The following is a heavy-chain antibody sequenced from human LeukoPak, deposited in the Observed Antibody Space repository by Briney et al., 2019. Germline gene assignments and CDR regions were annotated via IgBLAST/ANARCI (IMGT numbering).Heavy chain of an antibody. CDR2: INHSGST. CDR3: ARTSGSFDY. D-gene: IGHD3-3*01. Sequence: SETLSLTCAVYGGSFSGYYWSWIRQPPGKGLEWIGEINHSGSTNYNPSLKSRVTISVDTSKNQFSLKLSSVTTADTAVYYCARTSGSFDYWGQGTLVTVSS. V-gene: IGHV4-34*01. J-gene: IGHJ4*02. CDR1: GGSFSGYY.